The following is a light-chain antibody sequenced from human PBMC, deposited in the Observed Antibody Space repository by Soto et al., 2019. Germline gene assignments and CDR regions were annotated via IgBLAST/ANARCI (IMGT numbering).Light chain of an antibody. Sequence: DIQMTQSPSTLSASVGDRVTIPCRASQSISSWLAWYQQKPGKAPKLLISRASTLESGVPPRFSGSGAGTEFTLTISSLQPDDFATYYCQQYHSYAWTFGQGTRWIT. J-gene: IGKJ1*01. CDR1: QSISSW. V-gene: IGKV1-5*03. CDR3: QQYHSYAWT. CDR2: RAS.